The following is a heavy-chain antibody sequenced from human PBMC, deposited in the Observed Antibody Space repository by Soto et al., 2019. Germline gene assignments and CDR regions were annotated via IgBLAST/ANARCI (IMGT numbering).Heavy chain of an antibody. CDR1: GYTFTSYG. Sequence: GASMKVSCKASGYTFTSYGISWVRQAPGQGLEWMGWISAYNGNTNYAQKLQGRVTMTTDTSTSTAYMELRSLRSDDTAVYYCAREPYLGYCSSTSCYYYYMDVWGKGTTVTVSS. D-gene: IGHD2-2*01. CDR3: AREPYLGYCSSTSCYYYYMDV. CDR2: ISAYNGNT. V-gene: IGHV1-18*01. J-gene: IGHJ6*03.